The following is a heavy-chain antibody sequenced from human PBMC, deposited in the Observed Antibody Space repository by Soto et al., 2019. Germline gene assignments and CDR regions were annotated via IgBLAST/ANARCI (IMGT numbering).Heavy chain of an antibody. D-gene: IGHD3-3*01. J-gene: IGHJ6*02. CDR1: GGSVSSGSYY. CDR3: ARGGLRFLEWFRDYYYGMDV. V-gene: IGHV4-61*01. Sequence: PSETLSLTCTVSGGSVSSGSYYWSWIRQPPGKGLEWIGYIYYSGSTNYNPSLKSRVTISVDTSKNQFSLKLSSVTAADTAVYYCARGGLRFLEWFRDYYYGMDVWGQGTTVTVSS. CDR2: IYYSGST.